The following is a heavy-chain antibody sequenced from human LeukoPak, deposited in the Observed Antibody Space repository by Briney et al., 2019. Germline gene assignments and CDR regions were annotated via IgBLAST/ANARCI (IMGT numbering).Heavy chain of an antibody. CDR3: ARYPQFDY. J-gene: IGHJ4*02. V-gene: IGHV1-46*01. Sequence: ASVTLTFKASGFTFTIYYMHWVRQAPGQGLEWMGIINPSGDSTTYAQKFQGRLTVTRDTSTSTVYMELSSLRSEDTAVYYCARYPQFDYWGQGTRVTVSS. CDR2: INPSGDST. CDR1: GFTFTIYY.